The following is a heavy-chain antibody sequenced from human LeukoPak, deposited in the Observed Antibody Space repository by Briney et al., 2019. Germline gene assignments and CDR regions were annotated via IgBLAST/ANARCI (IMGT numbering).Heavy chain of an antibody. CDR2: IYHSGST. CDR1: GGSISSGGYS. D-gene: IGHD2-15*01. CDR3: ARVGCSGGSCYSAFDY. V-gene: IGHV4-30-2*01. Sequence: SETLSLTCTVSGGSISSGGYSWSWIRQPPGKGLEWIGYIYHSGSTYYNPSLKSRVTISVDRSKNQFSLKLSSVTAADTAVYYCARVGCSGGSCYSAFDYWGQGTLVTVSS. J-gene: IGHJ4*02.